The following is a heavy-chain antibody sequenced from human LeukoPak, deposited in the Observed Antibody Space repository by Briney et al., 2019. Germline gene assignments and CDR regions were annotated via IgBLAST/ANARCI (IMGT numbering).Heavy chain of an antibody. CDR3: ARARVATISAYFDY. J-gene: IGHJ4*02. V-gene: IGHV1-69*13. CDR2: INPIFGTA. CDR1: GGTFSSYA. D-gene: IGHD5-12*01. Sequence: SVKVSCKASGGTFSSYAISWVRQAPGQGLEWMGGINPIFGTANYAQKFQGRVTITADESTSTAYMELSSLRSEDTAVYYCARARVATISAYFDYWGQGTLVTVSS.